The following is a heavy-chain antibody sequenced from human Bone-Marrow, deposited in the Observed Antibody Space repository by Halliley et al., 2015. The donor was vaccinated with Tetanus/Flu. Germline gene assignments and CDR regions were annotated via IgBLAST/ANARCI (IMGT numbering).Heavy chain of an antibody. V-gene: IGHV3-11*01. CDR3: ARLIGTSYYFAMDV. Sequence: AVCGFTFSDSYMGWIRQAPGKGLEWVSYITTSGSHKYYGDSVKGRFTISRDNARDSLHLQMNSLRVDDTAVYYCARLIGTSYYFAMDVWGQGTTVTVS. J-gene: IGHJ6*02. CDR2: ITTSGSHK. CDR1: GFTFSDSY. D-gene: IGHD2-2*01.